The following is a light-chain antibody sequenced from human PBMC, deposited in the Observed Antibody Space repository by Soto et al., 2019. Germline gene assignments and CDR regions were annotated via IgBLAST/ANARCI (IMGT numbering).Light chain of an antibody. J-gene: IGKJ5*01. V-gene: IGKV3-11*01. CDR2: DAF. CDR3: QRRSNWPIS. CDR1: QSVSSY. Sequence: EIVLTQSPATLSLSPGERATLSCRARQSVSSYLAWYQQQPGQAPRLLIYDAFNRAAAIPARFSGSGSGTDFTLTISSLEPEDFAVYYCQRRSNWPISFGQGTRLDIK.